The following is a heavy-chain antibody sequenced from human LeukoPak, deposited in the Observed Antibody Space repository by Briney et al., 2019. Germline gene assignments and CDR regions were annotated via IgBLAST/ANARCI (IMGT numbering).Heavy chain of an antibody. CDR2: INQDGIET. CDR1: GFTFSDYW. J-gene: IGHJ3*01. D-gene: IGHD4-23*01. CDR3: ATANSIEVKDSFDV. V-gene: IGHV3-7*03. Sequence: GGSLRLSCAASGFTFSDYWMSWVRQAPGKGLEWVANINQDGIETYYVDSVKGRFTISRDNAKNSLYLQLNNLKTEDTAVYYCATANSIEVKDSFDVWGQGTMVTVSS.